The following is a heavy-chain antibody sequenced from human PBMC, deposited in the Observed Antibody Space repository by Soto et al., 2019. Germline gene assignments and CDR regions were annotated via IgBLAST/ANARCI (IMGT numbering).Heavy chain of an antibody. CDR3: ARCRLGGVAY. Sequence: LLQESGPGLVTPSQTLSLTCTVSRGSLTDGGYFWSGIRQHPGKGLEWIGSVWYSGRTFYSPSLESRISISIDTSKSQFALSLSSVTDAYTALYYCARCRLGGVAYWGQGSLVTVSS. CDR1: RGSLTDGGYF. V-gene: IGHV4-31*03. J-gene: IGHJ4*02. CDR2: VWYSGRT. D-gene: IGHD3-16*01.